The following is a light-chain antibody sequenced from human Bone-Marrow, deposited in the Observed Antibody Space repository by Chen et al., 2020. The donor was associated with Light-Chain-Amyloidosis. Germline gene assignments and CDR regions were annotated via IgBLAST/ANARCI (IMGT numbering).Light chain of an antibody. J-gene: IGKJ3*01. V-gene: IGKV1-33*01. CDR3: HQYENLPFT. CDR2: DAS. CDR1: QDIITS. Sequence: DIQMTQSPSSLSASVGDRVIISCQASQDIITSLNWFQLKPGKAPKLLIYDASNLQTGVPSRFTGSGSGTHSTLAISSLHPDDIATYYCHQYENLPFTFGPGTKVEMK.